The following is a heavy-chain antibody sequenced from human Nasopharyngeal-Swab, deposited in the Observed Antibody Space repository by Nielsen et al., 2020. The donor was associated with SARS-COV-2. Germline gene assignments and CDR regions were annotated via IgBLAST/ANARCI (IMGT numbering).Heavy chain of an antibody. CDR2: ISGSGGST. V-gene: IGHV3-23*01. Sequence: GESLKISCAASGFTFSSYAMSWVRQAPGKGLEWVSAISGSGGSTYYADSVKGRFTISRDNSKNTLYLQMNSLRAEDTAVYYCAKAETPYYYGSGPIYCYYGMDVWGQGTTVTVSS. CDR3: AKAETPYYYGSGPIYCYYGMDV. J-gene: IGHJ6*02. CDR1: GFTFSSYA. D-gene: IGHD3-10*01.